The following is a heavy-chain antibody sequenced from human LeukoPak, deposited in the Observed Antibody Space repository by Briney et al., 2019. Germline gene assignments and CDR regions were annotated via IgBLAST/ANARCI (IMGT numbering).Heavy chain of an antibody. CDR1: GYSFTSYW. V-gene: IGHV5-51*01. J-gene: IGHJ4*02. CDR3: ARLGSEMATIPNYYFDY. CDR2: IYPGDSDT. Sequence: GESLKISCKGSGYSFTSYWIGWERQMPGKGLEWMGIIYPGDSDTRYSPSFQGQVTISADKSISTAYLQWSSLKASDTAMYYCARLGSEMATIPNYYFDYWGQGTLVTVSS. D-gene: IGHD5-24*01.